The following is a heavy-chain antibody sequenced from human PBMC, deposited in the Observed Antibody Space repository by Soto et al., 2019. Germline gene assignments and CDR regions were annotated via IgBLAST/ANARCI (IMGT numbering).Heavy chain of an antibody. Sequence: SETLSLTCTVSGASISNYHWNWIRQPAGRGLEWIGHIYTSGSTYYNPSLKSRVTISVDTSKNQFSLKLSSVTAADTAVYYCARQYNWNYSWFDPWGQGTLVTVSS. J-gene: IGHJ5*02. CDR1: GASISNYH. V-gene: IGHV4-4*07. D-gene: IGHD1-7*01. CDR2: IYTSGST. CDR3: ARQYNWNYSWFDP.